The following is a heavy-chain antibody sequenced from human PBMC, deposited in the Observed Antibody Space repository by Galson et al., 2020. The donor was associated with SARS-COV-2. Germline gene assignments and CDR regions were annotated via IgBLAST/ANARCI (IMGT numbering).Heavy chain of an antibody. CDR1: GFTFSSYS. CDR3: ARGPSDYYDSSGYYYGWFDP. J-gene: IGHJ5*02. D-gene: IGHD3-22*01. Sequence: GGSLRLSCAASGFTFSSYSMNWVRQAPGKGLEWVSSISSSSSYIYYADSVKGRFTISRDNAKNSLYLQMNSLRAEDTAVYYCARGPSDYYDSSGYYYGWFDPWGQGTLVTVSS. V-gene: IGHV3-21*01. CDR2: ISSSSSYI.